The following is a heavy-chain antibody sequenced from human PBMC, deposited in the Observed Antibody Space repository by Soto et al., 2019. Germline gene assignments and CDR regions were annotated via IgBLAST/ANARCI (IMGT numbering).Heavy chain of an antibody. D-gene: IGHD1-26*01. Sequence: ASVKVSCKASGYTFTGYYVHWLRQAPGQGLEWMGWINPNSGDTYLAQRFQGRVTMNRDTSIGTAYMELRGLTSDDTAEYYCAKGGAIVAAGTRVYLYNAMDVWGQGTTVTV. V-gene: IGHV1-2*02. J-gene: IGHJ6*02. CDR1: GYTFTGYY. CDR3: AKGGAIVAAGTRVYLYNAMDV. CDR2: INPNSGDT.